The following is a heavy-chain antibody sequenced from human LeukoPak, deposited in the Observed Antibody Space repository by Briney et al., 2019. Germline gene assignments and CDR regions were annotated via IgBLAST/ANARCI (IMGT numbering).Heavy chain of an antibody. CDR1: GFTFSSYA. CDR2: ISYDGSNK. CDR3: ARDRNLLQLSQFDY. J-gene: IGHJ4*02. V-gene: IGHV3-30*04. Sequence: GGSLRLSCAASGFTFSSYAMHWVRQAPGKGLEWVAVISYDGSNKYYADSVKGRFTISRDNSKNTLYLQMNSLRAEDTAVYYCARDRNLLQLSQFDYWGQGTLVTVSS. D-gene: IGHD5-18*01.